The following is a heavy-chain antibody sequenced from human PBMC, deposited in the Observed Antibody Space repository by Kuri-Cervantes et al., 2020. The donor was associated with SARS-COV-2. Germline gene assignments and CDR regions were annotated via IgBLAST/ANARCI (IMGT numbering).Heavy chain of an antibody. J-gene: IGHJ5*02. CDR1: GGSISSSSYY. Sequence: SETLSLTCTVSGGSISSSSYYWGWIRQPPGKGLEWIGSIYYSGSTYYNPSLKSRVTISVDTSKNQFSLKLSSVTAADTAVYYCASFSIRGDPWGQGTLVTVSS. CDR3: ASFSIRGDP. CDR2: IYYSGST. V-gene: IGHV4-39*01. D-gene: IGHD2/OR15-2a*01.